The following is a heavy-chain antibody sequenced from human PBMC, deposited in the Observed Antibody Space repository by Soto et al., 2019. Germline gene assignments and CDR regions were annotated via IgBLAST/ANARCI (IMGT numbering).Heavy chain of an antibody. CDR2: IYYSGST. CDR3: ARLSSSWPSAPFDY. J-gene: IGHJ4*02. V-gene: IGHV4-31*03. CDR1: GGSISSGGYY. D-gene: IGHD6-13*01. Sequence: PSETLSLTCTVSGGSISSGGYYWSWIRQHPGKGLEWIGYIYYSGSTYYNPSLKSRVTISVDTSKNQFSLKLSSVTAADTAVYYCARLSSSWPSAPFDYWGQGTLVTVSS.